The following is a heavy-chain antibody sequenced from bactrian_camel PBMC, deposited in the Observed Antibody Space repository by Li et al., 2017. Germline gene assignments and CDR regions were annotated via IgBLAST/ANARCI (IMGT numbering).Heavy chain of an antibody. D-gene: IGHD6*01. Sequence: QLVESGGGLVQPGGSLRLFCAVSGFTFSSYWMYWVRQAPGKGLEWVSAINSGGGTTYYADSVKGRFTISRDNAKNTVYLQMNSLKPEDTALYYCVRSYRAEYGGSWSPNYWGQGTQVTVS. CDR2: INSGGGTT. CDR3: VRSYRAEYGGSWSPNY. CDR1: GFTFSSYW. J-gene: IGHJ4*01. V-gene: IGHV3S25*01.